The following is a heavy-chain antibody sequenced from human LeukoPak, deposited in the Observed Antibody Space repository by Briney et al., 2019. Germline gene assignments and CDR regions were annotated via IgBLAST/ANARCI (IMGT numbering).Heavy chain of an antibody. CDR3: ATEGGCSGGSCPGY. CDR2: ISYHGHDT. J-gene: IGHJ4*02. Sequence: GGSLRLSCVVSGFSFSTSGMHWVRQAPGKGLDWVAVISYHGHDTYYADAVKGRFTISRDDSKNTIYLQMNSLRPEDTALYYCATEGGCSGGSCPGYWGQGTLVTVSS. D-gene: IGHD2-15*01. CDR1: GFSFSTSG. V-gene: IGHV3-30*03.